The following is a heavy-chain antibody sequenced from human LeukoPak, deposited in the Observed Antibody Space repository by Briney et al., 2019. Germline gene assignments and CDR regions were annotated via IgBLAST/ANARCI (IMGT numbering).Heavy chain of an antibody. CDR1: GFTFDDYA. D-gene: IGHD5-12*01. J-gene: IGHJ4*02. CDR2: ISWNSGSI. Sequence: GGSLRLSCAASGFTFDDYAMHWVRQAPGKGLEWASGISWNSGSIGYADSVKGRFTISRDNAKNSLYLQMNSLRAEDTALYYCAKGAHIVATDTYYFDYWGQGTLVTVSS. CDR3: AKGAHIVATDTYYFDY. V-gene: IGHV3-9*01.